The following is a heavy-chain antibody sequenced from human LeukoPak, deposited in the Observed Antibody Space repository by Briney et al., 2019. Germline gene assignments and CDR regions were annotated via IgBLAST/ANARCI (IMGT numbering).Heavy chain of an antibody. Sequence: GGSLSLSRAASGFTFSSYSMNWVRQAPGKGLEWVSSILSSSSYIYYADSVKGRFTITRDNDKNSLYLQMNSLRAEDTAVYYCARVYSGYGNFDYWGQGTLVTVSS. CDR2: ILSSSSYI. CDR3: ARVYSGYGNFDY. J-gene: IGHJ4*02. CDR1: GFTFSSYS. D-gene: IGHD5-12*01. V-gene: IGHV3-21*01.